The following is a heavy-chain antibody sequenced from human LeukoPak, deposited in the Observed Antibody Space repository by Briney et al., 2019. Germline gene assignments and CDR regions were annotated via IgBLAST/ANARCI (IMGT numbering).Heavy chain of an antibody. D-gene: IGHD2-15*01. CDR3: ASPSLGSSGSDY. Sequence: SVKVSCKASGYTFTGYYMHWVRQAPGQGLEWMGWIIPILGIANYAQKFQGRVTITADKSTSTAYMELSSLRSEDTAVYYCASPSLGSSGSDYWGQGTLVTVSS. CDR1: GYTFTGYY. CDR2: IIPILGIA. J-gene: IGHJ4*02. V-gene: IGHV1-69*10.